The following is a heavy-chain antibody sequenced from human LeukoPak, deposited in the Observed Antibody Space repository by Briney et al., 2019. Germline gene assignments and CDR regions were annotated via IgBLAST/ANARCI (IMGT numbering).Heavy chain of an antibody. V-gene: IGHV3-30*02. CDR1: GFTFSSYG. CDR3: RGCSSTSCPGRDY. D-gene: IGHD2-2*01. J-gene: IGHJ4*02. Sequence: PGGSLRLSCAASGFTFSSYGMHWVRQAPGKGLEWVAFIRYDGSNKYYADSVKGRFTISRDNSKNTLYLQMNSLRAEDTAVYYCRGCSSTSCPGRDYWGQGTLVTVSS. CDR2: IRYDGSNK.